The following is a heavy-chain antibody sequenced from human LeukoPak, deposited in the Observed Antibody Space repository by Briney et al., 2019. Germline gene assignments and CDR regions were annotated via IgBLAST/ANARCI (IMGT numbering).Heavy chain of an antibody. J-gene: IGHJ4*02. Sequence: PSETLSLTCTVSGGSISSYYWSWIRQPPGKGLEWIGYIYYSGSTNYNPSLKSRVTISVDTSKNQFSLKLSSVTAADTAVYYCARVSGQLVDYWGQGTLVTVSS. CDR1: GGSISSYY. V-gene: IGHV4-59*01. D-gene: IGHD6-13*01. CDR3: ARVSGQLVDY. CDR2: IYYSGST.